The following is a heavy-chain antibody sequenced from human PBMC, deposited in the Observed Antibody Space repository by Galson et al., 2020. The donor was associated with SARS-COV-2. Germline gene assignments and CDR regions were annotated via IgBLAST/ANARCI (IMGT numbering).Heavy chain of an antibody. D-gene: IGHD3-22*01. CDR3: AKLGDSSGYPIDY. Sequence: GGSLRLSCAASGFTFDDYAMHWVRQAPGKGLEWVSGISWNSGSIGYADSVKGRFTISRDNAKNSLYLQMNSLRAEDTALYYCAKLGDSSGYPIDYWGQGTLVTVSS. CDR2: ISWNSGSI. J-gene: IGHJ4*02. CDR1: GFTFDDYA. V-gene: IGHV3-9*01.